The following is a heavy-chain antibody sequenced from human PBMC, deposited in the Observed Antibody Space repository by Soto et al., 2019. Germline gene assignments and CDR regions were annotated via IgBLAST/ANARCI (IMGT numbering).Heavy chain of an antibody. Sequence: SETLSLTCAVSGGYISSSNWLSWVRQPPGKGLEWIGEIYHSGSTYYNPSLKSRVTISVDTSKNQFSLKLNSVTAADSAVYFCARLEGLATISYYFYFWGPGALVTVSS. V-gene: IGHV4-4*02. CDR1: GGYISSSNW. CDR2: IYHSGST. J-gene: IGHJ4*02. CDR3: ARLEGLATISYYFYF. D-gene: IGHD3-9*01.